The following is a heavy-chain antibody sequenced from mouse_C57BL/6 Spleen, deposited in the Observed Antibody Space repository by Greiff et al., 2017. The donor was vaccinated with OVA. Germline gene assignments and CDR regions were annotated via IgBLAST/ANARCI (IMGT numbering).Heavy chain of an antibody. J-gene: IGHJ4*01. Sequence: EVMLVESGGDLVKPGGSLKLSCAASGFTFSSYGMSWVRQTPDKRLEWVATISSGGSYTYYPDSVKGRFTISRDNAKNTLYLQMSSLKSEDTAMYYCARIDYGAMDYWGQGTSVTVSS. D-gene: IGHD1-1*01. CDR1: GFTFSSYG. V-gene: IGHV5-6*01. CDR2: ISSGGSYT. CDR3: ARIDYGAMDY.